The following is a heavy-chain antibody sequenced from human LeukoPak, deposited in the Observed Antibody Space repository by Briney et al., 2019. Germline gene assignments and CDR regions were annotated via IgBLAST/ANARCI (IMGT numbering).Heavy chain of an antibody. D-gene: IGHD2-2*01. CDR1: GYTFTGYY. Sequence: GASVKVSCKASGYTFTGYYMHWVRQAPGQGLEWMGWINPNSGGTNYAQKFQGRVTMTRDSSISTAYMELSRLRSDDTAVYYCAREIHCSTPSCYSRRDYWGQGTLVTVSS. CDR2: INPNSGGT. J-gene: IGHJ4*02. CDR3: AREIHCSTPSCYSRRDY. V-gene: IGHV1-2*02.